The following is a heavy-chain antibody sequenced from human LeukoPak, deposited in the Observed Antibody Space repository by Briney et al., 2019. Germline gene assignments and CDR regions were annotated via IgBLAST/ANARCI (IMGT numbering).Heavy chain of an antibody. J-gene: IGHJ4*02. CDR3: ARAGYCSGGSCYGSDY. Sequence: GGSLRLSCAASGFXFSSYGMHWVRQAPGKGLEWVAGIWYDGSIQYYADSVKGRFTISRDNSKNTLYLQMDSLRAEDTAVYYCARAGYCSGGSCYGSDYWGQGTLVSVSS. CDR2: IWYDGSIQ. CDR1: GFXFSSYG. V-gene: IGHV3-33*01. D-gene: IGHD2-15*01.